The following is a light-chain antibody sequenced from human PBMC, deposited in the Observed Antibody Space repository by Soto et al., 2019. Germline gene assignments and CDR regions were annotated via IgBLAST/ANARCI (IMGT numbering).Light chain of an antibody. CDR2: AAS. CDR1: QSIVTY. Sequence: DIQMSQSPSSLSAPVGDRVTITCRASQSIVTYLNWYLQKPGKAPKLLIYAASTLQSGVPSRFSGSGSGTDFTLTISCLQSEDFETYYCQQYYSYPRTFGQGTKVDIK. CDR3: QQYYSYPRT. V-gene: IGKV1-39*01. J-gene: IGKJ1*01.